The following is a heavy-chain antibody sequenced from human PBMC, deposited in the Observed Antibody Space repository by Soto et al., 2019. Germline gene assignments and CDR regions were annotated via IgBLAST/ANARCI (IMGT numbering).Heavy chain of an antibody. Sequence: QVQLVQSGAEVKKPGSSVKVSCKASGGTFSSYGVTWVRQAPGQGLECVGGINSFSETTNYAQRFQGRVTITADELTDTAYMELISLRSDDTAVYYCVRPALKRGSSWFDPWGQGTLVIVSS. CDR1: GGTFSSYG. CDR3: VRPALKRGSSWFDP. V-gene: IGHV1-69*01. D-gene: IGHD3-16*01. CDR2: INSFSETT. J-gene: IGHJ5*02.